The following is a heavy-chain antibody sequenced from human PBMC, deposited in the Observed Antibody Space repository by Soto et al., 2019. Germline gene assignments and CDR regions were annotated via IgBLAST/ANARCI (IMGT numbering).Heavy chain of an antibody. CDR2: INPNSGGT. CDR1: GYTFTGYY. Sequence: QVQLVQSGAEVKKPGASVKVSCKAPGYTFTGYYMHWVRQAPGQGLEWMGWINPNSGGTNYAQKFQGRVTMTRDTSISTAYMELSRLRSDDTAVYYCARIIAAAAPPDNWFDPWGQGTLVTVSS. V-gene: IGHV1-2*02. D-gene: IGHD6-13*01. CDR3: ARIIAAAAPPDNWFDP. J-gene: IGHJ5*02.